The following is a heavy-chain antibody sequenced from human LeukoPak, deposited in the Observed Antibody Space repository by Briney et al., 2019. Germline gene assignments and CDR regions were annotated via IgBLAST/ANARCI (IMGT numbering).Heavy chain of an antibody. V-gene: IGHV1-2*02. D-gene: IGHD5-24*01. CDR2: ISPDSGRT. CDR1: GYTFTDYY. CDR3: ARDTRSSYLQYYFDY. Sequence: ASVKVSCKASGYTFTDYYMHWVRQAPGQGLEWIGWISPDSGRTGFAQKFQGRVTMTRDTSISTAYMELSRLGYDDTAVYYCARDTRSSYLQYYFDYWGQGTLVAVSS. J-gene: IGHJ4*02.